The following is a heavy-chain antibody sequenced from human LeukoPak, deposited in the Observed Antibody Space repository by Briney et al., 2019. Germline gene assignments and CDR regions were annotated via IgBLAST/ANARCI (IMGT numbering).Heavy chain of an antibody. CDR1: GGTFANYA. D-gene: IGHD3-3*01. CDR3: AKGHDDFRQFDY. Sequence: SVKVSCTASGGTFANYAISWVRQAPGQGLEWMGGIIPIFGTGDSAQKFQGRLTITADESTRTTYMELSSLRSEDTAVYYCAKGHDDFRQFDYWGQGTQVTVSS. CDR2: IIPIFGTG. J-gene: IGHJ4*02. V-gene: IGHV1-69*13.